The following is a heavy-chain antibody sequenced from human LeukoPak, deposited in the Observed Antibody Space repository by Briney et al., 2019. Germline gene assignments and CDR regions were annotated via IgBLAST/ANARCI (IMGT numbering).Heavy chain of an antibody. CDR2: ISSSGSTI. D-gene: IGHD1-1*01. CDR3: ARAAERYYYYYGMDV. CDR1: GLTFSDYY. Sequence: GGSLRLSCAASGLTFSDYYMSWIRQAPGKGPEWVSYISSSGSTIYYADPVKGRFTISRDNAKNSLYLQMNSLRAEDTAVYYRARAAERYYYYYGMDVWGQGTTVTVSS. J-gene: IGHJ6*02. V-gene: IGHV3-11*01.